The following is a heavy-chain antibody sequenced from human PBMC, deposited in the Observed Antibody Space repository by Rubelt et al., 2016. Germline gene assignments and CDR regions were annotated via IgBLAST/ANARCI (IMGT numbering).Heavy chain of an antibody. J-gene: IGHJ4*02. CDR3: ARADILTGYPIDY. V-gene: IGHV4-59*01. Sequence: QVQLQESGPGLVKPSETLSLTCTVSGGSISSYYWSWIRQPPGKGLEWIGYIYYSGSTNYNPSLKSRVTISVDTSKNQFSQKLSSVTAADTAVYYCARADILTGYPIDYWGQGTLVTVSS. CDR2: IYYSGST. D-gene: IGHD3-9*01. CDR1: GGSISSYY.